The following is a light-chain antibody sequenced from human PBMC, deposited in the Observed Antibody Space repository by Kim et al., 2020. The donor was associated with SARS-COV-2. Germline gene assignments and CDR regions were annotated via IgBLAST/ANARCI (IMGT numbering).Light chain of an antibody. Sequence: SSELTQDPAVSVALGQTVRITCQGDSHRSYYASWYQQKPGQAPVLVIYGKNNRPSGIPDRFSGSSSGNTASLTITGAQAEEEAYYYCNSRDSSGNHLAFG. V-gene: IGLV3-19*01. J-gene: IGLJ3*02. CDR1: SHRSYY. CDR3: NSRDSSGNHLA. CDR2: GKN.